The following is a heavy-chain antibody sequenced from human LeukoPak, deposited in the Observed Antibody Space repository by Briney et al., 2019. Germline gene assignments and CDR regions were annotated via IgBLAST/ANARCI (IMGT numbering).Heavy chain of an antibody. CDR3: AKDSVLTGYSSGWYSENWFDP. CDR1: GFTFSSYG. Sequence: GGSLRLSCAASGFTFSSYGMHWVRQAPGKGLEWVAVISYDGSNKYHADSVKGRFTISRDNSKNTLYLQMNSLRAEDTAVYYCAKDSVLTGYSSGWYSENWFDPWGQGTLVTVSS. J-gene: IGHJ5*02. D-gene: IGHD6-19*01. CDR2: ISYDGSNK. V-gene: IGHV3-30*18.